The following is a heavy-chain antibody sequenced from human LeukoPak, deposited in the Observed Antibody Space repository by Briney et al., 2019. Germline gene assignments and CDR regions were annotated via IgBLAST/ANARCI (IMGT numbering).Heavy chain of an antibody. CDR2: ISGSGDST. CDR3: AKDPGYSSSWYYFDY. J-gene: IGHJ4*02. Sequence: GGSLRLSCAASGFTFSSYAMSWVRQAPGKGLEWVSAISGSGDSTYYADSVKGRFTISRDNSKDTLYLQMNSLRAEDTAVYYCAKDPGYSSSWYYFDYWGQGTLVTVSS. D-gene: IGHD6-13*01. V-gene: IGHV3-23*01. CDR1: GFTFSSYA.